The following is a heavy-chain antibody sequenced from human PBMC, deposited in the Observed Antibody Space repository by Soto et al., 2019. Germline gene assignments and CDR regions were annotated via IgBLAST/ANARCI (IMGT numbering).Heavy chain of an antibody. D-gene: IGHD6-19*01. CDR1: GFTFSSYS. CDR2: ISSSSSYI. CDR3: ARAGYSSGWYREDYYYYGMDV. Sequence: SLRLSCAASGFTFSSYSMNWVRQAPGKGLEWVSSISSSSSYIYYADSVKGRFTISRDNAKNSLYLQMNSLRAEDTAVYYCARAGYSSGWYREDYYYYGMDVWGQGTTVTVSS. J-gene: IGHJ6*02. V-gene: IGHV3-21*01.